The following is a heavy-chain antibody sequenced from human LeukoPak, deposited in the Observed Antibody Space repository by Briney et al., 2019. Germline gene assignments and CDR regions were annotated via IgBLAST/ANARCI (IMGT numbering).Heavy chain of an antibody. J-gene: IGHJ2*01. CDR3: ARLEGGYWYFDL. CDR1: GGSISSSSYY. CDR2: IYYSGST. D-gene: IGHD3-16*01. Sequence: PSETLSLTCTDSGGSISSSSYYWGWIRQPPGKGLEWIGSIYYSGSTYYNPSLKSRVTISVDTSKNQFSLKLSSVTAADTAVYYCARLEGGYWYFDLWGRGTLVTVSS. V-gene: IGHV4-39*01.